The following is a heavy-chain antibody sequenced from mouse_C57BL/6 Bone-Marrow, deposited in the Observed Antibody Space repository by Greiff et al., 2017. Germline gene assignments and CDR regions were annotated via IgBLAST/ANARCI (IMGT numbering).Heavy chain of an antibody. D-gene: IGHD4-1*01. CDR2: IDPNSGGT. CDR1: GYTFTSYW. V-gene: IGHV1-72*01. CDR3: ARNWELGRGTYWYCDV. J-gene: IGHJ1*03. Sequence: QVQLQQPGAELVKPGASVKLSCKASGYTFTSYWMHWVKQRPGRGLEWIGRIDPNSGGTKYNEKFKSKATLTVDKPSSTAYMQLSSLTSEDSAVYYCARNWELGRGTYWYCDVWGTGTTVTVSS.